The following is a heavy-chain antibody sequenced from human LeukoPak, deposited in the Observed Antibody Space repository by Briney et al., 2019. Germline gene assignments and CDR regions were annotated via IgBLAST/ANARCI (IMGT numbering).Heavy chain of an antibody. CDR1: GLTFTNYA. Sequence: PGGSLRLSCTASGLTFTNYAISWVRQAPGKGLEWVSAISASGDDTYYADSVKGRFSISRDSSKTTLFLQMNSLRVEDTAVYSCASVSYCGHDCSPGDYWGQGTLVTVSS. CDR3: ASVSYCGHDCSPGDY. D-gene: IGHD2-21*02. J-gene: IGHJ4*02. CDR2: ISASGDDT. V-gene: IGHV3-23*01.